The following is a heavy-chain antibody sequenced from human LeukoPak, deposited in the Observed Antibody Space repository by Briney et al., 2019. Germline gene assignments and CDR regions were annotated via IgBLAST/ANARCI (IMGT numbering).Heavy chain of an antibody. J-gene: IGHJ4*02. CDR3: ARDLYADFWSGSVFDY. D-gene: IGHD3-3*01. CDR2: ISGSGGTT. V-gene: IGHV3-23*01. CDR1: GFSFSSYA. Sequence: PGGPLRLSCEASGFSFSSYATSWVRQAPGKGLEWVSGISGSGGTTYYAGSVKGRFTISRDISKNTLYLQMSSLRAGDTAVYYCARDLYADFWSGSVFDYWGRGTLVTVSS.